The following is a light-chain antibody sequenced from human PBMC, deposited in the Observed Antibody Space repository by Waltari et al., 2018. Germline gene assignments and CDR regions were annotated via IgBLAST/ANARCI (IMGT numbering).Light chain of an antibody. Sequence: EIVLTQSPGTLSLSPGERATLSCRARPSVSSSYLAWYQQKPGQAPRLLIYGASSRATGIPDRFSGSGSGTDFTLTISRLEPEDFAVYYCQQYGSSPPKYTFGQGTKLEIK. V-gene: IGKV3-20*01. CDR2: GAS. CDR3: QQYGSSPPKYT. CDR1: PSVSSSY. J-gene: IGKJ2*01.